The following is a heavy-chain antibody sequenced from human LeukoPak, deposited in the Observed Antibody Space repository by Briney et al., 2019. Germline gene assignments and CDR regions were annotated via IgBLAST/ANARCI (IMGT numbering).Heavy chain of an antibody. Sequence: GASVKVSCKASGYTFTGYYMHWVRQAPGQGLEWMGWINPNSGGTNYAQKFQGRVTMTRDTSISTAHMELSRLRSDDTAVYYCARVSLVLRAFDYWGQGTLVTVSS. CDR3: ARVSLVLRAFDY. CDR2: INPNSGGT. V-gene: IGHV1-2*02. J-gene: IGHJ4*02. D-gene: IGHD1-7*01. CDR1: GYTFTGYY.